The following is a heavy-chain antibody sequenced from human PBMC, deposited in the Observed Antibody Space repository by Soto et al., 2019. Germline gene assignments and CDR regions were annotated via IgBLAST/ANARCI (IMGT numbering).Heavy chain of an antibody. CDR2: INPSGGST. V-gene: IGHV1-46*03. D-gene: IGHD3-22*01. Sequence: ASVKVSCKASGYTFTSYYMHWVRQAPGQGLEWMGIINPSGGSTSYAQKFQGRVTMTRDTSTSTVYMELSSLRSEDTAVYYCARGHQPYYYDSSGSYYFDYWGQGTLVTVS. CDR3: ARGHQPYYYDSSGSYYFDY. J-gene: IGHJ4*02. CDR1: GYTFTSYY.